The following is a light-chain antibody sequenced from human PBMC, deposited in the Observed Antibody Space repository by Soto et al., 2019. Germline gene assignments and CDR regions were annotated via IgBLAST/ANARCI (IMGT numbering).Light chain of an antibody. CDR2: DAS. CDR3: QQYNNWPQT. V-gene: IGKV3-11*01. Sequence: EIVLTQSPATRSLSPGERATLSGRASQSVSSYLAWYQKKPGQGPRILIYDASNRATGVSARFSGSGSGTDFNLTISGLQSEDFAVYYCQQYNNWPQTFGQGTKVDIK. J-gene: IGKJ1*01. CDR1: QSVSSY.